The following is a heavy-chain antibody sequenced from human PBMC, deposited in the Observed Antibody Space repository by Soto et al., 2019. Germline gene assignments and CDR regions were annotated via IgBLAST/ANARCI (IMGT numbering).Heavy chain of an antibody. V-gene: IGHV3-74*01. CDR2: IKRDGSTT. CDR3: ARGAINSYDEDV. CDR1: GFTFSDYW. J-gene: IGHJ6*03. Sequence: GGSLRLSCAASGFTFSDYWMHWVRQAPGKGLEWVSRIKRDGSTTNYADSVKGRFTISRDNAKNTLYLEMNSLRVEDTADYYCARGAINSYDEDVWGKDTTVTVSS.